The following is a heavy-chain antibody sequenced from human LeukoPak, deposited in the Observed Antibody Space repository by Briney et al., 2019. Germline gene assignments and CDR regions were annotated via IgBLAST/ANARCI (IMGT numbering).Heavy chain of an antibody. CDR2: VSSNGGTT. V-gene: IGHV3-23*01. Sequence: GGSLRLSCAASGFTLINYAMSWVRQAPGKGPEWVSGVSSNGGTTYYADSVKGRFTVSRDNSKNTLYLQMNSLRAEDTAVYYCAKDPQYYYNSGGYYFDYFDSWGQGTLVAVSS. CDR3: AKDPQYYYNSGGYYFDYFDS. D-gene: IGHD3-22*01. J-gene: IGHJ4*02. CDR1: GFTLINYA.